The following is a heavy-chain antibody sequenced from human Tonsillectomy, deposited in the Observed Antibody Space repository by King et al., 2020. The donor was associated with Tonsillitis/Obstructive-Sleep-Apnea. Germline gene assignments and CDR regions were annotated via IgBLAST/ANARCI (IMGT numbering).Heavy chain of an antibody. CDR3: ARSVNGDYDFGFDY. V-gene: IGHV2-26*01. J-gene: IGHJ4*02. Sequence: TLKESGPVLVKPTETLTLTCTVSGFSLSNARMGVSWIRQPPGKALEWLAHIFSNDEKSHSTSLKSRLTISKDTSKSQVVLTMTNMDPGDTATYYCARSVNGDYDFGFDYWGQGTLVTVSS. D-gene: IGHD4-17*01. CDR1: GFSLSNARMG. CDR2: IFSNDEK.